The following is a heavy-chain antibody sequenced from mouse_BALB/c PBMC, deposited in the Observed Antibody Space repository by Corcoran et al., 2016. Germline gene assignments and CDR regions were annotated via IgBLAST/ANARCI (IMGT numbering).Heavy chain of an antibody. D-gene: IGHD2-1*01. CDR2: IYPGSGST. Sequence: QVQLQQSGPELVTPGASVKMSCKASGYTFTDYVISWVKQRTGQGLEWIGEIYPGSGSTYYNEKFKGKATLTADKSSNTAYMQLSSLTSEDSAVYVCAEGGIIYYGNYCDYWGQGTTLTVSS. CDR1: GYTFTDYV. J-gene: IGHJ2*01. CDR3: AEGGIIYYGNYCDY. V-gene: IGHV1-81*01.